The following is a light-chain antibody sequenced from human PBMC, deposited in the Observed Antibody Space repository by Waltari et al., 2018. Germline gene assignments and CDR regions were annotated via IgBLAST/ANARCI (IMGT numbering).Light chain of an antibody. J-gene: IGLJ3*02. CDR1: SGHRTYI. CDR3: ETWDTHTRV. CDR2: IERRGTY. V-gene: IGLV4-60*03. Sequence: QPVLTPSSSASASLGSWVNLTCTLSSGHRTYIVAWHQQQPGKAPRFLMKIERRGTYSRGGGVPDRFSGSSSATDRYLTIADLQSEDEADYYCETWDTHTRVFGGGTKLTVL.